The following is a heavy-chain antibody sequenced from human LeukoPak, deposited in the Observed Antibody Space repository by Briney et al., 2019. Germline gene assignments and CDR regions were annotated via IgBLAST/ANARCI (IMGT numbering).Heavy chain of an antibody. CDR3: ARVQVGAILDY. Sequence: EASVKVSCKASGYTFTGYYMHWVRQAPGQGLEWMGWINPNSGGTNYAQKFQGRATMTRDTSISTAYMELSRLRSDDTAVYYCARVQVGAILDYWGQGTLVTVSS. D-gene: IGHD1-26*01. CDR2: INPNSGGT. J-gene: IGHJ4*02. CDR1: GYTFTGYY. V-gene: IGHV1-2*02.